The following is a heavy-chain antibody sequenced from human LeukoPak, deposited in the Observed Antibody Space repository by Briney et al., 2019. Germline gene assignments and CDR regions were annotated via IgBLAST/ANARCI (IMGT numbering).Heavy chain of an antibody. CDR2: ISGSGGST. CDR3: ASSEDYDYVWGSYRSTPFDY. J-gene: IGHJ4*02. D-gene: IGHD3-16*02. Sequence: AGGFLRLSCAASGFTFSSYAMSWVRQAPGKGLEWVSAISGSGGSTYYADSVKGRFTISRDNSKNTLYLQMNSLRAEDTAVYYCASSEDYDYVWGSYRSTPFDYWGQGTLVTVSS. CDR1: GFTFSSYA. V-gene: IGHV3-23*01.